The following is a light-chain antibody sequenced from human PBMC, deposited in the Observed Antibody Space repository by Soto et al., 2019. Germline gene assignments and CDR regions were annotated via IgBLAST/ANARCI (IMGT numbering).Light chain of an antibody. Sequence: EIEMTQSPATLSVSPGGRATLSCRASQSISVTLAWYQQKPGQAPRLLIYGASTRATSFPARFSGSGSGTDFTLTISSLQSEDFAVYYCQQYNNWPWTFGQGTKVDIK. J-gene: IGKJ1*01. V-gene: IGKV3-15*01. CDR2: GAS. CDR1: QSISVT. CDR3: QQYNNWPWT.